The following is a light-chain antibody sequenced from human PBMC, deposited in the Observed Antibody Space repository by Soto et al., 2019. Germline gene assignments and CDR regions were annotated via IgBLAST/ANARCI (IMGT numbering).Light chain of an antibody. CDR3: MQGTHPFT. CDR2: KVS. Sequence: DVVMTQSPLSLPVTLGQPASISCRSSQSLVYSDGNTYLNWFQQRPGQSPRRLIYKVSNRDSGVPDRISGSGSGTDFTLKISRVAAEDVGVYYCMQGTHPFTFGQGTRLEIK. CDR1: QSLVYSDGNTY. J-gene: IGKJ5*01. V-gene: IGKV2-30*01.